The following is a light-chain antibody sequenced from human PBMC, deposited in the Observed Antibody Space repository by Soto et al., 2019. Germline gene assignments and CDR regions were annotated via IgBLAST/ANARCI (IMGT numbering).Light chain of an antibody. CDR1: QSVSSTY. CDR2: GAS. V-gene: IGKV3-20*01. J-gene: IGKJ1*01. CDR3: QPYGGSRWT. Sequence: EIVLTQSPGTLSLSPGERATLSCRASQSVSSTYLAWYQQKPGQAPRLLIYGASNRATGIPDRFSGSGSETDFTLTISRLEPEDFAVYYCQPYGGSRWTCGQEKRVDI.